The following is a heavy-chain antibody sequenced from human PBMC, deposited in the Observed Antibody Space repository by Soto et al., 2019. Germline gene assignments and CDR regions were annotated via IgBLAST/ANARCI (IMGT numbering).Heavy chain of an antibody. V-gene: IGHV3-23*01. CDR3: AHTPWALGYCSSTSCFDP. D-gene: IGHD2-2*01. CDR2: ISGSGGST. CDR1: GFTFSSYA. Sequence: GGSLRLSCAASGFTFSSYAMSWVRQAPGKGLEWVSAISGSGGSTYYADSVKGRFTISRDNSKNTLYLQMNSLRAEDTAVYYCAHTPWALGYCSSTSCFDPWGQGTLVTVSS. J-gene: IGHJ5*02.